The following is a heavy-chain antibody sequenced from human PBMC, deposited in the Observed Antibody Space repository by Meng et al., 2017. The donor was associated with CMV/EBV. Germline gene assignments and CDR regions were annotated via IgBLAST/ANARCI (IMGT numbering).Heavy chain of an antibody. CDR1: GGSISSGDYY. J-gene: IGHJ4*02. Sequence: QGQLQGSAHRLLKPSQTLSLTCTVSGGSISSGDYYWGWIRQPPGKGLEWIGYIYYSGSTYYNPSLKSRVTISVDTSKNQFSLKLSSVTAADTAVYYCAREGDNPFDYWGQGTLVTVSS. D-gene: IGHD2-21*02. CDR3: AREGDNPFDY. CDR2: IYYSGST. V-gene: IGHV4-30-4*08.